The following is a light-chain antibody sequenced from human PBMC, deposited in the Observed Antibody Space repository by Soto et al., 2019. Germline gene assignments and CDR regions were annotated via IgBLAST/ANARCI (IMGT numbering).Light chain of an antibody. V-gene: IGKV2-30*01. Sequence: DVVMHQSPLSLPVTLGQPASISCRSNRSRVDSDGIAYFSWFQQRPGRSTRRLIYKVSNRDSGVPARFSGSGSGTDFALKISRVEAEDVGVYYCMQGTHWPITFGQGTRLEI. CDR3: MQGTHWPIT. CDR2: KVS. J-gene: IGKJ5*01. CDR1: RSRVDSDGIAY.